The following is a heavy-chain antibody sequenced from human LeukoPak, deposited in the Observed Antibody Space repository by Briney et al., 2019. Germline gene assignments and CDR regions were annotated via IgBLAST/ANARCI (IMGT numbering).Heavy chain of an antibody. CDR1: GFTFDDYA. J-gene: IGHJ4*02. CDR3: AKDGDILTGYLN. Sequence: GRSLRLSCAASGFTFDDYAMHWVRQAPGKGLEWVSAISWNSNDIVYADSVKGRFAISRDNAKNSLYLQMNSLRAEDTALYYCAKDGDILTGYLNWGQGTLVTVSS. D-gene: IGHD3-9*01. V-gene: IGHV3-9*01. CDR2: ISWNSNDI.